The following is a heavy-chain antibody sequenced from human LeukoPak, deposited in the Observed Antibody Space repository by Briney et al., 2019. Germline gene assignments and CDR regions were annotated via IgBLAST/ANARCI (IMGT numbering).Heavy chain of an antibody. V-gene: IGHV3-7*04. Sequence: GGSLRLSCTASGFTFSTYWMSWVHQAPGEGLEWVANIHPEGNEKYHVDSVKGRFTISRDNAKNSLYLQMNSLRVEDTAVYYCARGDDFSGDYWGQGTLVTVSS. CDR1: GFTFSTYW. D-gene: IGHD2-21*02. CDR2: IHPEGNEK. CDR3: ARGDDFSGDY. J-gene: IGHJ4*02.